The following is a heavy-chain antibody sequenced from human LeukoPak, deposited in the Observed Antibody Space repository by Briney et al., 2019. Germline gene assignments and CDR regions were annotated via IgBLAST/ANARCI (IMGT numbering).Heavy chain of an antibody. D-gene: IGHD3-16*01. J-gene: IGHJ4*02. CDR3: AKGRVVWGSHWGFDS. CDR1: GFTFSNYA. CDR2: ISGSGSGS. V-gene: IGHV3-23*01. Sequence: PGGSLRLSCAASGFTFSNYAMSWVRQAPGKGLEWVSAISGSGSGSYVADSVKGRFTISRDNSKNTVFLQMTSLRTEDTAIYYCAKGRVVWGSHWGFDSWGLGTLVTVSS.